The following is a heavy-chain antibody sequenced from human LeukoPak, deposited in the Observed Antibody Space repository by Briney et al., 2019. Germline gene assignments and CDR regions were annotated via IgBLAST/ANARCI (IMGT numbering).Heavy chain of an antibody. J-gene: IGHJ6*02. CDR2: IYYSGST. D-gene: IGHD3-16*01. Sequence: SQTLSFTCTVSGGSISSGDYYWSWIRQPPGKGLEWIGYIYYSGSTYYNPSLKSRVTISVDTSKNQFSLKLSSVTAADTAVYYCARDLLGARGFLPENYYYYGMDVWGQGTTVTVSS. CDR1: GGSISSGDYY. CDR3: ARDLLGARGFLPENYYYYGMDV. V-gene: IGHV4-30-4*01.